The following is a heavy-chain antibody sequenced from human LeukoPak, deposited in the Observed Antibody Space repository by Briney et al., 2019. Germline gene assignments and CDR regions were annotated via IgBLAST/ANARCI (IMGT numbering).Heavy chain of an antibody. CDR3: ARAGGGYRLDY. Sequence: GGSLRLSCAVSGFTFSSYWMSWVRQAPGKGLEWVANVKQDGSEKYYVDSVKGRFTISRDNAKNSLYLQMNSLRAEDTAVYHCARAGGGYRLDYWGQGTLVTVSS. D-gene: IGHD1-26*01. CDR1: GFTFSSYW. V-gene: IGHV3-7*05. J-gene: IGHJ4*02. CDR2: VKQDGSEK.